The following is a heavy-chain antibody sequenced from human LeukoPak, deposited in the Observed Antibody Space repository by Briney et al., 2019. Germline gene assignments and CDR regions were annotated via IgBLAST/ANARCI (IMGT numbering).Heavy chain of an antibody. CDR2: IYHSGTT. Sequence: SETLSLTCTVSGGSISSSSYYWSWIRQSPGKGLEWIGYIYHSGTTYYNPSLKSRVTISVDTSKNHFSLELSSVTVADTAVYYCARYGIYSVDYWGQGTLVTVSS. J-gene: IGHJ4*02. CDR1: GGSISSSSYY. CDR3: ARYGIYSVDY. V-gene: IGHV4-30-4*08. D-gene: IGHD3-9*01.